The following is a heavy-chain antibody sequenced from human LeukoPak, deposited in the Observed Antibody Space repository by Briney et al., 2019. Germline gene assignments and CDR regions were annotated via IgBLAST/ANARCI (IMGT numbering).Heavy chain of an antibody. CDR1: GFTFSSYS. CDR3: ARVGFVVVPAATYYYMDV. CDR2: ISSSSSTI. D-gene: IGHD2-2*01. V-gene: IGHV3-48*01. J-gene: IGHJ6*03. Sequence: PGGSLRLSCAASGFTFSSYSMNWVRQAPGKGLAWVSYISSSSSTIYYADSVKGRFTISRDNAKNSLYLQMNSLRAEDTAVYYCARVGFVVVPAATYYYMDVWGKGTTVTVSS.